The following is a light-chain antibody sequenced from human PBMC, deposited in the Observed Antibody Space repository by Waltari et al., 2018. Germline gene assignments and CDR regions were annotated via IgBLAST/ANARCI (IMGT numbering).Light chain of an antibody. CDR1: ISDVGGHDY. V-gene: IGLV2-23*02. J-gene: IGLJ2*01. CDR3: CSYALFSTLV. CDR2: DVS. Sequence: QSALTQPAYVSESPGQSITIPCTGTISDVGGHDYVSWYQQLPGKAPKLLIYDVSERPSGVSNRFSGSKSCNTASLTISGLQAEDEADYYCCSYALFSTLVFGGGTKVTVL.